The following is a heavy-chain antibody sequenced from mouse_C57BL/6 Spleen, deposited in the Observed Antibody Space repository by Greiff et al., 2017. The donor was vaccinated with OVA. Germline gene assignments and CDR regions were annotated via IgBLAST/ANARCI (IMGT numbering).Heavy chain of an antibody. CDR2: INPSTGGT. Sequence: VQLQQSGPELVKPGASVKISCKASGYSFTGYYMNWVKQSPEKSLEWIGEINPSTGGTTYNQKFKAKATLTVDKSSSTAYMQLKSLTSEDSAVYYCARSSVYDYGAMDYWGQGTSVTVSS. V-gene: IGHV1-42*01. CDR1: GYSFTGYY. J-gene: IGHJ4*01. D-gene: IGHD1-1*01. CDR3: ARSSVYDYGAMDY.